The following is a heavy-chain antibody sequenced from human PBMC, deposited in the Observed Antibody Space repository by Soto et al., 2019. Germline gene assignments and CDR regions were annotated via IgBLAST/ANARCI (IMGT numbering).Heavy chain of an antibody. CDR3: AKSPLVSSRRGYSSVWVLGRLDP. CDR2: INPNSGDT. Sequence: QVQLVQSGTEVKRPGDSVKVSCKASGYTFTGYYVHWVRQAPGQGLEWMGWINPNSGDTYLAQRFQGRVTMNRDTSIGTAYMELRGLTSDDTAEYYCAKSPLVSSRRGYSSVWVLGRLDPWGQGSLVAVSS. V-gene: IGHV1-2*02. D-gene: IGHD2-21*01. J-gene: IGHJ5*02. CDR1: GYTFTGYY.